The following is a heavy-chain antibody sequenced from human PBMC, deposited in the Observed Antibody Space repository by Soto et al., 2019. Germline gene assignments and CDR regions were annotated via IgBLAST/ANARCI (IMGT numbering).Heavy chain of an antibody. CDR1: GFTFDDYA. D-gene: IGHD3-10*01. CDR3: AMRDGGSRPGPFDY. J-gene: IGHJ4*02. CDR2: ITWNSGIT. V-gene: IGHV3-9*01. Sequence: EVQLVESGGGLVQPGRSLRLSCAAPGFTFDDYAMHWVRQAPGKGLEWVSGITWNSGITDDADSVKGRFTISRDNAKNTLYLQMNNLKPEDTAFYYCAMRDGGSRPGPFDYWGQGTPVTVSS.